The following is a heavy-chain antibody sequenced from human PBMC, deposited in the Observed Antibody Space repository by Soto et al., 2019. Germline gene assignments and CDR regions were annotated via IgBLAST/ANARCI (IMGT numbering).Heavy chain of an antibody. CDR3: ARHEGWTGPDQ. V-gene: IGHV4-4*02. CDR2: IFHDGNT. Sequence: SETLSLTCAVSGASIGSGGWWSWVRQPPGKGLEWIAEIFHDGNTNYSPSLKSRVTISVDESQNQFSLNVYSVTAADTAVYYCARHEGWTGPDQWGQGTLVTVSS. D-gene: IGHD2-8*02. CDR1: GASIGSGGW. J-gene: IGHJ5*02.